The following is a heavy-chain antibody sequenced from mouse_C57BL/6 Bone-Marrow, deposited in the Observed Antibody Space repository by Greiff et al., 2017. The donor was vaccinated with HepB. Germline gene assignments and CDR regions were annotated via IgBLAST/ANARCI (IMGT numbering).Heavy chain of an antibody. D-gene: IGHD1-1*01. CDR1: GYTFTSYG. J-gene: IGHJ4*01. CDR3: ARSVLRNYYAMDY. CDR2: IYPRSGNT. Sequence: VQLQQSGAELARPGASAKLSCKASGYTFTSYGISWVKQRTGQGLEWIGEIYPRSGNTYYNEKFKGKATLTADKSSSTAYMELRSLTSEDSAVYFCARSVLRNYYAMDYWGQGTSVTVSS. V-gene: IGHV1-81*01.